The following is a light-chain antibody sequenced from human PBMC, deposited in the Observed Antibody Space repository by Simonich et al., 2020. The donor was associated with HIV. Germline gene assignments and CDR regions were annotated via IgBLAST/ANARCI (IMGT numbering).Light chain of an antibody. Sequence: QSALTQPPSASGSPGQSVPISCTGTSSYVGGYNYVSWYQQHPGKAPKLMIYDVRNRPPGVSNRFSGSKSGNTASLTISGLQAEDEADYYCSSYTSSSSVVFGGGTKLTVL. CDR1: SSYVGGYNY. V-gene: IGLV2-14*03. CDR3: SSYTSSSSVV. J-gene: IGLJ2*01. CDR2: DVR.